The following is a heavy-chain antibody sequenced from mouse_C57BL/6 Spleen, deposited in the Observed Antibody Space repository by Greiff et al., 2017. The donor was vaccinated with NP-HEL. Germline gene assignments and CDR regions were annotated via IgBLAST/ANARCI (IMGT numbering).Heavy chain of an antibody. J-gene: IGHJ4*01. Sequence: EVKLQESGEGLVKPGGSLKLSCAASGFTFSSYAMSWVRQTPEKRLEWVAYISSGGDYIYYADTVKGRFTISRDNARNTLYLQMSSLKSEDTAMYYCTRNYGSSYGYYAMDYWGQGTSVTVSS. CDR3: TRNYGSSYGYYAMDY. CDR1: GFTFSSYA. V-gene: IGHV5-9-1*02. CDR2: ISSGGDYI. D-gene: IGHD1-1*01.